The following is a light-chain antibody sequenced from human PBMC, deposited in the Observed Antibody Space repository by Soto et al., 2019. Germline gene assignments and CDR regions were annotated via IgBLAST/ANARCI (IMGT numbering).Light chain of an antibody. CDR1: QSLLHSSWNNY. J-gene: IGKJ5*01. CDR3: MQGRPTPVT. V-gene: IGKV2-28*01. Sequence: DVVMTQSPLSLAVTPGEPASISSRSSQSLLHSSWNNYLDWYVQKRGQYPQLLISWGSNRDSGVPDRVSGSGSGTDFTLKINRVEAVHFGVYYCMQGRPTPVTLGHGTRLEIK. CDR2: WGS.